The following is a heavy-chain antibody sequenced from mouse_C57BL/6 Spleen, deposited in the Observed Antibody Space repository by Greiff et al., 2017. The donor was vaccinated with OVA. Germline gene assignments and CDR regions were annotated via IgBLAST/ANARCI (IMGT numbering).Heavy chain of an antibody. D-gene: IGHD3-1*01. J-gene: IGHJ2*01. V-gene: IGHV1-39*01. Sequence: EVQLQQSGPELVKPGASVKISCKASGYSFTDYNMNWVKQSNGKSLEWIGVLNPNYGTTSYNQKFKGKATLTVDQYSSTAYMQLNSRTSEDSAVYYCARSGIPRRNYFDYWGQGTTLTVSS. CDR2: LNPNYGTT. CDR3: ARSGIPRRNYFDY. CDR1: GYSFTDYN.